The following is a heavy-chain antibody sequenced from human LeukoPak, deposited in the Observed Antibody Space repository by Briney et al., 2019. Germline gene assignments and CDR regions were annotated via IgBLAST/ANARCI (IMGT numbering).Heavy chain of an antibody. CDR1: GFTFSRDW. J-gene: IGHJ4*02. Sequence: PGGSLRLSCAASGFTFSRDWKNWVRQAPGQGLEWVGKMKKDGSEKYYVDAVKGRSTISRDNAENSLYLQMNTLRDEDTALYYCATGGSTFGYWGQGTLVTVSS. D-gene: IGHD2/OR15-2a*01. CDR3: ATGGSTFGY. V-gene: IGHV3-7*02. CDR2: MKKDGSEK.